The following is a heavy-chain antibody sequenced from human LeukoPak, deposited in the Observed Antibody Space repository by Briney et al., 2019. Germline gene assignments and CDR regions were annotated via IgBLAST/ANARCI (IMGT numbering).Heavy chain of an antibody. Sequence: ASVKASCKASGYTFTGYYMHWVRQAPGQGLEWMGWINPNSGGTNYAQKFQGRVTMTRDTSISTAYMDLSRLTSDDTAVYYCARDCSGGSCDWYYFDYWGQGTLVTVSS. V-gene: IGHV1-2*02. CDR3: ARDCSGGSCDWYYFDY. CDR1: GYTFTGYY. CDR2: INPNSGGT. D-gene: IGHD2-15*01. J-gene: IGHJ4*02.